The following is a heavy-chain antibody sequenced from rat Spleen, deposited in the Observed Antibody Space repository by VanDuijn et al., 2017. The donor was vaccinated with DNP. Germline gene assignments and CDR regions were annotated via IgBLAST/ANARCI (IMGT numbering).Heavy chain of an antibody. CDR2: ISSGGGSI. D-gene: IGHD4-3*01. V-gene: IGHV5-46*01. CDR1: GFTFSNCP. J-gene: IGHJ2*01. Sequence: EVQLVESGGGSVQPGRSMKLSCAASGFTFSNCPMAWVRQAPTKGLEWVATISSGGGSIYYRDSVKGRFTISRDNAQSTLYLQMNSLRSEDTATYYCIRWNSGHFDYWGQGVMVTVSS. CDR3: IRWNSGHFDY.